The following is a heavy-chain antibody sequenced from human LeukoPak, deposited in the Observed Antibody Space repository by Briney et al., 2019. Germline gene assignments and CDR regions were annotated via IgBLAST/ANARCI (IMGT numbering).Heavy chain of an antibody. CDR2: IYYSGST. J-gene: IGHJ6*03. D-gene: IGHD3-3*01. CDR1: GGSISSYY. Sequence: PSETLSLTCTVSGGSISSYYWSWIRQPPGKGLEWIGYIYYSGSTNYNPSLKSRVTISVDTSKNQFSLKLSSVTAADTTVYYCARAIDYDFWSGYGYYYYYMDVWGKGTTVTISS. CDR3: ARAIDYDFWSGYGYYYYYMDV. V-gene: IGHV4-59*01.